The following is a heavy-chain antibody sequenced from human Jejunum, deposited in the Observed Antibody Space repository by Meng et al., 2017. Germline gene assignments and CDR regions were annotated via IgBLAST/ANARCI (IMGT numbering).Heavy chain of an antibody. J-gene: IGHJ4*02. D-gene: IGHD6-19*01. CDR3: ARVRAVTGTLYFDS. Sequence: GESLKISCAASGFTFSNFWMSWVRQAPGKGLEWVANTKKDGNEKNYVDSVKGRFTISRDNAKNSLYLQMNSMRAEDTAVYFCARVRAVTGTLYFDSWGQGTLVTVSS. CDR1: GFTFSNFW. CDR2: TKKDGNEK. V-gene: IGHV3-7*01.